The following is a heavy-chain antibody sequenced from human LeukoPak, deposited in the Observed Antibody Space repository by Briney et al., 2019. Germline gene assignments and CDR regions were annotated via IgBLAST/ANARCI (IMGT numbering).Heavy chain of an antibody. CDR1: GFTFSSYA. D-gene: IGHD6-6*01. CDR2: ISGSGGST. J-gene: IGHJ6*03. V-gene: IGHV3-23*01. CDR3: AKEVREQLATTDDYYMDV. Sequence: GGSLRLSCAASGFTFSSYAMTWVRQAPGKGLEWVSAISGSGGSTYYADSVKGRFTISRDNSKNTLYLQMNSLRAEDTAVYYCAKEVREQLATTDDYYMDVWGKGTTVTVSS.